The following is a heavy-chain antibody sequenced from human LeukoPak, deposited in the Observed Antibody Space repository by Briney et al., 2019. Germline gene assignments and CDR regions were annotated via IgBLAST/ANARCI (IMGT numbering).Heavy chain of an antibody. CDR1: GGTFSSYA. V-gene: IGHV1-69*05. D-gene: IGHD3-10*02. Sequence: SVKVSCKASGGTFSSYAISWVRQAPGQGLEWMGGIIPIFGTADYAQKFQGRVTMTRDTSISTAYMELSSLRSDDTAVYYCARELPPTFGEFEVYYYYYMDVWGQGTTVTISS. J-gene: IGHJ6*03. CDR2: IIPIFGTA. CDR3: ARELPPTFGEFEVYYYYYMDV.